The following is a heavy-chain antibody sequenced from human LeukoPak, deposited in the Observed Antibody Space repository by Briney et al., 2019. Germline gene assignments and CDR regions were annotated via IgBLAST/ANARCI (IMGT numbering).Heavy chain of an antibody. CDR1: GGSISSYY. CDR2: IYTSGST. J-gene: IGHJ3*02. V-gene: IGHV4-4*09. CDR3: ARRGDLLEDGAFDI. D-gene: IGHD1-26*01. Sequence: PSETLSLTCTVSGGSISSYYWSWIRQPPGKELEWIGYIYTSGSTNYNPSLKSRVTISVDTSKNQFSLKLSSVTAADTAVYYCARRGDLLEDGAFDIWGQGTMVTVSS.